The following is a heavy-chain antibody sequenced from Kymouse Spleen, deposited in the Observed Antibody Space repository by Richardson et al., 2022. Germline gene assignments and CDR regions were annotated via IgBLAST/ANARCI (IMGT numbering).Heavy chain of an antibody. CDR2: INHSGST. CDR1: GGSFSGYY. V-gene: IGHV4-34*01. D-gene: IGHD3-10*01. Sequence: QVQLQQWGAGLLKPSETLSLTCAVYGGSFSGYYWSWIRQPPGKGLEWIGEINHSGSTNYNPSLKSRVTISVDTSKNQFSLKLSSVTAADTAVYYCARGPRGDYYYGMDVWGQGTTVTVSS. J-gene: IGHJ6*02. CDR3: ARGPRGDYYYGMDV.